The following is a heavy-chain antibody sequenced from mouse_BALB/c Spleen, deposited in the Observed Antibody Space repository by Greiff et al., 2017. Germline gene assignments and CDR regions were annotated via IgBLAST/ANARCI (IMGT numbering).Heavy chain of an antibody. CDR2: IDPETGGT. Sequence: QVQLQQSGAELVRPGASVTLSCKASGYTFTDYEMHWVKQTPVHGLEWIGAIDPETGGTAYNQKFKGKATLTADKSSSTAYMELRSLTSEDSAVYYCRRGGDCYGSPLDYWGQGTTLTVSS. CDR3: RRGGDCYGSPLDY. J-gene: IGHJ2*01. V-gene: IGHV1-15*01. CDR1: GYTFTDYE. D-gene: IGHD1-1*01.